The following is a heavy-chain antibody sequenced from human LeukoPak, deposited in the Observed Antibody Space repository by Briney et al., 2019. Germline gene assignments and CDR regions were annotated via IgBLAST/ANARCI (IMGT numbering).Heavy chain of an antibody. CDR1: GFTFSSYG. CDR2: VSFDGSSE. CDR3: AKEGYYGSGSFPDY. Sequence: GGSLRLSCAASGFTFSSYGMHWVRQAPGKGLEWVAVVSFDGSSEDYADSVKGRFAISRDNSKNTLSLLMNSLRAEDTAVYYCAKEGYYGSGSFPDYWGQGTLVTVSS. J-gene: IGHJ4*02. D-gene: IGHD3-10*01. V-gene: IGHV3-30*18.